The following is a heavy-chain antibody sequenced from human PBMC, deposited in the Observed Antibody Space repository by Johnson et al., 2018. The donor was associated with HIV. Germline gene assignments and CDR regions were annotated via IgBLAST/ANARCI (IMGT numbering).Heavy chain of an antibody. CDR3: ARVAVAGTYAFDI. V-gene: IGHV3-66*01. D-gene: IGHD6-19*01. Sequence: VLLVESGGGLVQPGGSLRLSCAASGFTVSSNYMSWVRQAPGKGLEWVSVIYSGGSTYYADSVKGRFTISRDNSKNTLYLQMNSLRAGDTAVYYCARVAVAGTYAFDIWGEGTMVTVSS. J-gene: IGHJ3*02. CDR2: IYSGGST. CDR1: GFTVSSNY.